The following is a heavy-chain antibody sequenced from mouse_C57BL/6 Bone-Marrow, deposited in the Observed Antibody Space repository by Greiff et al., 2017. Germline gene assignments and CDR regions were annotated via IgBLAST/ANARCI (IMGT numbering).Heavy chain of an antibody. CDR2: IYPRSGNT. D-gene: IGHD2-3*01. Sequence: QVQLQQSGAELARPGASVTLSCKASGYTFTSYGIRWVKQSTGPGLEWIGEIYPRSGNTYYNEKFKGKATLTADKSSSTAYMELRSLTSADSAVYVCARRGFYDVYYNYFDYGVQGTTLTVSS. J-gene: IGHJ2*01. CDR3: ARRGFYDVYYNYFDY. V-gene: IGHV1-81*01. CDR1: GYTFTSYG.